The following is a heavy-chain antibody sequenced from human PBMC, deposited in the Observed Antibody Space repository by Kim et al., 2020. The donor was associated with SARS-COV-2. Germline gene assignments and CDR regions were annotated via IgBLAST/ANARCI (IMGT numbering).Heavy chain of an antibody. J-gene: IGHJ5*02. V-gene: IGHV1-2*06. CDR1: GYSFTAYY. CDR2: INPSSGGT. D-gene: IGHD3-9*01. Sequence: ASVKVSCKASGYSFTAYYMHWVRQPPGQGLEWMGRINPSSGGTNYAQKFRARVTMTSDTAIATAYMELNSHTSNDTAVYYCARSLQRLVQGDFDRWGQGTLVTVSS. CDR3: ARSLQRLVQGDFDR.